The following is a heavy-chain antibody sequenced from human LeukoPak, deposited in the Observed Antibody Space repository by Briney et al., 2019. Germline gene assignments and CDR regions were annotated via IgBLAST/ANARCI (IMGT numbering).Heavy chain of an antibody. CDR1: GFPFSNPW. CDR2: IKSKTDGGTT. J-gene: IGHJ5*02. Sequence: GGSLRLPCAAPGFPFSNPWMSWVRQAPGKGLEWVGRIKSKTDGGTTDYAAPVKGRFTISRDDSKNTLYLQMNSLKTEDTAVYYCTTEGREGWFDPWGQGTLVTVSS. V-gene: IGHV3-15*01. CDR3: TTEGREGWFDP. D-gene: IGHD1-26*01.